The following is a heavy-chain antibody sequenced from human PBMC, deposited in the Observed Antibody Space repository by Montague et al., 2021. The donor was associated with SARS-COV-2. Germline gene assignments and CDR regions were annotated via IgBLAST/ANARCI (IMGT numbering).Heavy chain of an antibody. V-gene: IGHV4-34*01. CDR2: IDQSGTT. CDR1: GGSFSTYY. D-gene: IGHD3-3*01. Sequence: SETLSLTCAVYGGSFSTYYWAWIRQSPGKGLERIGNIDQSGTTNXNPSLKSRVSISVDTSSSQFSLYLTSVTAADATVYYCARDQTVLEWIWYGMDVWGPGTTVTVSS. CDR3: ARDQTVLEWIWYGMDV. J-gene: IGHJ6*02.